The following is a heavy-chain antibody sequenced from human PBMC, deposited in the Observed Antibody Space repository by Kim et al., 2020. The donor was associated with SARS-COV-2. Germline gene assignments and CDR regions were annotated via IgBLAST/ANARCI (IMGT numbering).Heavy chain of an antibody. J-gene: IGHJ4*02. CDR3: ARGGGDYFDY. Sequence: PNYNPSRRSRVTMSVDTSKNQFSLKLSSVTAADTAVYYCARGGGDYFDYWGQGTLVTVSS. CDR2: P. D-gene: IGHD4-17*01. V-gene: IGHV4-59*09.